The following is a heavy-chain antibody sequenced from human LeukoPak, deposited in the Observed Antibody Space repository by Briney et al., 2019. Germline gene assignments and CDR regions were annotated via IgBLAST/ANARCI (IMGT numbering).Heavy chain of an antibody. J-gene: IGHJ3*02. CDR1: GYTFTGYY. CDR3: ARSLDGYGDYGFVLDAFDI. V-gene: IGHV1-2*02. Sequence: ASVKVSCKASGYTFTGYYMHWVRQAPGQGLEWMGWINPNSGGTNYAQKLQGRVTMTTDTSTSTAYMELRSLRSDDTAVYYCARSLDGYGDYGFVLDAFDIWGQGTMVTVSS. CDR2: INPNSGGT. D-gene: IGHD4-17*01.